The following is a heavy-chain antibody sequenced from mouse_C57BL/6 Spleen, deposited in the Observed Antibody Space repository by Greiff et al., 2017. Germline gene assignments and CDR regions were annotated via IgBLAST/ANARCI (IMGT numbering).Heavy chain of an antibody. CDR3: ARAGGPYWYFDV. Sequence: QVQLQQSGPELVKPGASVKISCKASGYAFSSSWMNWVKQRPGKGLVWIGRIYPGDGDTNYNGKFKGKATLTADKSSSTAYMQLSSLTSEDSAVYFCARAGGPYWYFDVWGTGTTVTVSS. CDR1: GYAFSSSW. V-gene: IGHV1-82*01. J-gene: IGHJ1*03. CDR2: IYPGDGDT.